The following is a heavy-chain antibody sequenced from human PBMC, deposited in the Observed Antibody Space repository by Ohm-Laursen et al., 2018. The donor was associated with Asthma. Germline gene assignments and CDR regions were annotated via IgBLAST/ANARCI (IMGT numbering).Heavy chain of an antibody. CDR3: AVSIYAYGEGAY. D-gene: IGHD3-10*01. CDR2: ISYDGSNK. Sequence: SLRLPCAASGFTFSSYGMHWVRQAPGKGLEWVAVISYDGSNKYYADSVKGRFAISRDNAHNSLYLQMNSLRAEDTAFYYCAVSIYAYGEGAYWGQGTLVTVSS. CDR1: GFTFSSYG. J-gene: IGHJ4*02. V-gene: IGHV3-30*03.